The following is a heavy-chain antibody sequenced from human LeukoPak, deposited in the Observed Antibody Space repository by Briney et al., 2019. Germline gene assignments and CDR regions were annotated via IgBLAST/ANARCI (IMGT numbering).Heavy chain of an antibody. CDR2: IISSSSYI. CDR3: ARATRYCSSTSCYEADAFDI. V-gene: IGHV3-21*01. Sequence: GGSLRLSCAASGFTFSSYSMNWVRQAPGKGLEWVSSIISSSSYIYHADSVKGRFTISRDNAKNSLYLQMNSLRAEDTAVYYCARATRYCSSTSCYEADAFDIWGQGTMVTVSS. CDR1: GFTFSSYS. D-gene: IGHD2-2*01. J-gene: IGHJ3*02.